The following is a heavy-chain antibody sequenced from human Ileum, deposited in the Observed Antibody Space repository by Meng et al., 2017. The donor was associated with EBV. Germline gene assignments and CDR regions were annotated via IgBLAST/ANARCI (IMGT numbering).Heavy chain of an antibody. D-gene: IGHD6-13*01. CDR3: ARPIAAAGWFDP. CDR1: GGPINSSSYY. J-gene: IGHJ5*02. CDR2: IYYSGRT. V-gene: IGHV4-39*01. Sequence: LQLLESGPGLVKPSETLSLPCTVSGGPINSSSYYWGWIRQPPGKGLEWIGSIYYSGRTYYNPSLKSRVTISVDTSKNQFSLKLSSVTAADTAVYYCARPIAAAGWFDPWGQGTLVTVSS.